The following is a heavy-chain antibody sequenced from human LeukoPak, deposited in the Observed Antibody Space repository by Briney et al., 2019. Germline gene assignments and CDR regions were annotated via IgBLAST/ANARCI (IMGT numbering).Heavy chain of an antibody. D-gene: IGHD6-13*01. CDR2: INIGNGDR. J-gene: IGHJ5*02. CDR3: ARDRVVGLAPFDP. CDR1: GYTFTSYA. V-gene: IGHV1-3*04. Sequence: ASVKVSCRASGYTFTSYATHWVRQAPGQGLEWMGWINIGNGDRKYSQKFQDRVTITSDTSASTVYMELSGLISEDSAVYYCARDRVVGLAPFDPWGQGTLVTVSS.